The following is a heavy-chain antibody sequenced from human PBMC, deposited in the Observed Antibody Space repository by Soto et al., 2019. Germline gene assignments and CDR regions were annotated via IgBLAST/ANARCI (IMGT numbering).Heavy chain of an antibody. D-gene: IGHD6-19*01. CDR2: ISSTSSTI. CDR3: ARTYSAWDCDN. CDR1: AFTFSNYG. V-gene: IGHV3-48*01. Sequence: EVQLVESGGGLVQPGGSLRLSCAASAFTFSNYGMSWVRQAPGKGLEWVSYISSTSSTIYYADSVKGRFTISRDNAKNSLYLQMNSLRAEDTAVYYCARTYSAWDCDNWGQGALVTVSS. J-gene: IGHJ4*02.